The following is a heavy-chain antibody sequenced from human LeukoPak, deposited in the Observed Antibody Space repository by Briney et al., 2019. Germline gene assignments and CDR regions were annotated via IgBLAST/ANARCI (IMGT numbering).Heavy chain of an antibody. CDR1: GDSISNYY. J-gene: IGHJ4*02. D-gene: IGHD1-7*01. CDR2: IHHSGST. Sequence: KTSETLSLTCTVSGDSISNYYWSWIRQPPGKGPEWIGYIHHSGSTKYNPSLKSRVTISIDTSKNQFSLKLSSVTAADTAVYFCARGVNYATFEDWGQGTLVTVSS. CDR3: ARGVNYATFED. V-gene: IGHV4-59*01.